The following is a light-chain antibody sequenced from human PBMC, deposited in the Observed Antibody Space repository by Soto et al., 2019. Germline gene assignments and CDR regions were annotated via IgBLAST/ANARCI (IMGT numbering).Light chain of an antibody. Sequence: QPASVSGSPGQSITISCTGTSSDVGSYNLVSWYQQHPGKAPKLMIYEVSKRPSGVSNRFSGSKSGNTASLTISGLQAEDEADYYCCSYAGSSTYVVFGGGTKLTVL. CDR3: CSYAGSSTYVV. V-gene: IGLV2-23*02. CDR2: EVS. J-gene: IGLJ2*01. CDR1: SSDVGSYNL.